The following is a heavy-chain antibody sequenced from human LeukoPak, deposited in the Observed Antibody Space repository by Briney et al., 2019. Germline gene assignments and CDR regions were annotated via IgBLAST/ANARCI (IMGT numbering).Heavy chain of an antibody. J-gene: IGHJ4*02. D-gene: IGHD6-19*01. CDR2: IKQDGSEK. Sequence: GGSLRLSCAASGFTFSSYWMSWVRQAPGKGLEWVANIKQDGSEKYYVDSVKGRFTISRDNAKNSLNLQMNSLRAEDTAVYYCARGEIGGWLAPFYYFDYWGQGTLVTVSS. CDR3: ARGEIGGWLAPFYYFDY. V-gene: IGHV3-7*01. CDR1: GFTFSSYW.